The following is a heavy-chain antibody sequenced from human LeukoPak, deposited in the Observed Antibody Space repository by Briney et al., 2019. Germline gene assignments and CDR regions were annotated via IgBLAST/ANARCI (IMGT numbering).Heavy chain of an antibody. J-gene: IGHJ4*02. D-gene: IGHD2-21*02. CDR3: AKGLVYCGGGCQH. V-gene: IGHV3-53*01. Sequence: GGSLRLSCAASGFTASSNYMSWVRQAPGKGLEWVSVIFSGGSTFYGDSVKGRFTISRDNSKNTLFLQVSSLRAEYTAVYYCAKGLVYCGGGCQHWGQGPLVTVSS. CDR2: IFSGGST. CDR1: GFTASSNY.